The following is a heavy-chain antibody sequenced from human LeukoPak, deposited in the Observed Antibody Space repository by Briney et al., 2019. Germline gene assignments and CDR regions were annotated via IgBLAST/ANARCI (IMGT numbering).Heavy chain of an antibody. CDR1: GGSFSGYY. D-gene: IGHD3-22*01. J-gene: IGHJ4*02. CDR3: ARDYYDSSGYSDY. Sequence: SETLSLTCAVYGGSFSGYYWSWIRQPPGKGLEWIGGINHSGSTNYNPSLKSRVTISVDTSKNQFSLKLSSVTAADTAVYYCARDYYDSSGYSDYWGQGTLVTVSS. CDR2: INHSGST. V-gene: IGHV4-34*01.